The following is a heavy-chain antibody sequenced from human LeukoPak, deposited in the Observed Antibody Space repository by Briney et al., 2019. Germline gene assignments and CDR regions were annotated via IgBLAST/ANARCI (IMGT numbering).Heavy chain of an antibody. CDR2: INHSVST. CDR1: GGSFSGYY. V-gene: IGHV4-34*01. Sequence: SETLSLTCAVYGGSFSGYYWSWIRHPPGNGLEWIGEINHSVSTNYNPSLKSRFTISLDTSKNQFSLKLSSVTAADTAVYFCARSPGAGLVLVVGATRLFDYWGEGTLVTVSS. CDR3: ARSPGAGLVLVVGATRLFDY. J-gene: IGHJ4*02. D-gene: IGHD2-15*01.